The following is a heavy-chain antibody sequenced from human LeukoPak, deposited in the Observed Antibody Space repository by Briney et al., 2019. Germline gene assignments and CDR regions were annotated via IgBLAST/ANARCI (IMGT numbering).Heavy chain of an antibody. D-gene: IGHD2-15*01. V-gene: IGHV3-15*04. CDR1: GFSFSDAW. CDR2: IESKTDGGTT. CDR3: TKASAARCIGVFCYPFDH. J-gene: IGHJ4*02. Sequence: GGSLRLSCAASGFSFSDAWMSWVRQIPGKGLEWVGRIESKTDGGTTDYAAPVKGRFTISRDDSTNTLYLQMNSLRVEDTAVYYCTKASAARCIGVFCYPFDHWGQGTLVTVSS.